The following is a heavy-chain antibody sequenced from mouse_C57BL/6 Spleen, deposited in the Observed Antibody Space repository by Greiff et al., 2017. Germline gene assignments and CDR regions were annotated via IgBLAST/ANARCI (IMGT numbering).Heavy chain of an antibody. V-gene: IGHV1-59*01. CDR2: IVPSDSYT. Sequence: QVQLQQPGAELVRPGTSVKLSCKASGYTFTSYWMHWVKQRPGQGLEWIGVIVPSDSYTNYNQKLKGKATLTVDTSSSTAYMQLSSLTSEDSAVYYCARSDGEGYFDVWGTGTTVTVSS. J-gene: IGHJ1*03. CDR1: GYTFTSYW. CDR3: ARSDGEGYFDV.